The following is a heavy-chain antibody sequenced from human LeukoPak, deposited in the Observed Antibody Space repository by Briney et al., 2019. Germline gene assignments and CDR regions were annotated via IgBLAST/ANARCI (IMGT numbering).Heavy chain of an antibody. Sequence: PGGSLRLSCAASGFTFSSYAMSWVRQARGKGLEWVSGISTSGGTTSYADSVKGRFTISRDNPSNTLYMQMSSLSDEDTAVYYCAIMHRYYDGSGYWVQRGQGTLVTVSS. J-gene: IGHJ4*02. V-gene: IGHV3-23*01. CDR3: AIMHRYYDGSGYWVQ. D-gene: IGHD3-22*01. CDR2: ISTSGGTT. CDR1: GFTFSSYA.